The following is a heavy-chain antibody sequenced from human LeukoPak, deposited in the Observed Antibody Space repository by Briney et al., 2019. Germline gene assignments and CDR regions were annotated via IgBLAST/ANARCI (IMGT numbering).Heavy chain of an antibody. D-gene: IGHD3-22*01. Sequence: PGVSLRLSCAASGFTFSSYWMSWVRQAPGKGLEWVANIKQDGSEKQYVDSLKGRVTISRDNAKNSLYLEMNSLRAEDTAVYYCARDRYYYDSSGYNLPGDYWGQGTLVTVSS. CDR1: GFTFSSYW. J-gene: IGHJ4*02. CDR3: ARDRYYYDSSGYNLPGDY. V-gene: IGHV3-7*01. CDR2: IKQDGSEK.